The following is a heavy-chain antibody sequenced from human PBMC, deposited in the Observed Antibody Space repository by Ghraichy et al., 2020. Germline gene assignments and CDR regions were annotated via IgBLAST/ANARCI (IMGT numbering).Heavy chain of an antibody. D-gene: IGHD3-22*01. J-gene: IGHJ4*02. CDR3: ARDSYDSSGYGY. V-gene: IGHV3-53*01. CDR1: GFTVSSNY. CDR2: IYSGGST. Sequence: GGSLRLSCAASGFTVSSNYMSWVRQAPGKGLEWVSVIYSGGSTYYADSVKGRFTIFRDNSKNTLYLQRNSLRAEDTAVYYCARDSYDSSGYGYWGQGTLVTVSS.